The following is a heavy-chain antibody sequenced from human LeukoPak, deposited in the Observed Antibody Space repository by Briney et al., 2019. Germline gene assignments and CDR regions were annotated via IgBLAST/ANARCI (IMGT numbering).Heavy chain of an antibody. D-gene: IGHD5-12*01. V-gene: IGHV1-2*02. J-gene: IGHJ3*02. CDR3: ARARGYSGYGGYTNAFDI. CDR2: INPNSGGT. CDR1: GYTLTGYY. Sequence: ASVKVSCKASGYTLTGYYMHWVRQAPGQGLEWMGWINPNSGGTNYAQKLQGRVTMTTDTSTSTAYMELRSLRSDDTAVYYCARARGYSGYGGYTNAFDIWGQGTMVTVSS.